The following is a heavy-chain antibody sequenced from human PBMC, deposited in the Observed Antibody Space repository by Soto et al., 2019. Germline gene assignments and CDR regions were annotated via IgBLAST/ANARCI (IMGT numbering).Heavy chain of an antibody. D-gene: IGHD6-19*01. Sequence: SETLSLTCSVSGGSINSSSHFWGWIRQPPGKGLEWIGSIYHSGITYYDPSLKSRVTISVDTSKNQFSLKLTSVTAADTAVYYCARGSIGVAATNCFDPWGQGTLVTV. CDR2: IYHSGIT. V-gene: IGHV4-39*01. CDR3: ARGSIGVAATNCFDP. J-gene: IGHJ5*02. CDR1: GGSINSSSHF.